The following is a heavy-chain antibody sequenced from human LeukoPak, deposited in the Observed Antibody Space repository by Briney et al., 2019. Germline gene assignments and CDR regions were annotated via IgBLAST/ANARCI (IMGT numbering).Heavy chain of an antibody. CDR2: IYTSGST. V-gene: IGHV4-61*02. Sequence: SETLSLTCTVSGGSISSGSYYWSWIRQPAGKGLEWIGRIYTSGSTNYNPSLKSRVTMSVDTSKNQFSLKLSSVTAADTAVYYCARQPGYSSSWNFDYWGQGTLVTVSS. CDR3: ARQPGYSSSWNFDY. J-gene: IGHJ4*02. CDR1: GGSISSGSYY. D-gene: IGHD6-13*01.